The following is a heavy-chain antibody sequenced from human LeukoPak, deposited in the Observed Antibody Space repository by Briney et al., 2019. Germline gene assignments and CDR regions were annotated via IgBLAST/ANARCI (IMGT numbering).Heavy chain of an antibody. D-gene: IGHD3-22*01. CDR1: GFPFSSYA. V-gene: IGHV3-23*01. Sequence: GGSLSLSCAASGFPFSSYAMCWVRRAPGKGLEWVSAISGSGDSTYYADSVKGRFTISRDNSKNTLYLQMNSLRAEDTAVYYCAKDLAGYYDSSGLDYWGQGTLVTVSS. J-gene: IGHJ4*02. CDR2: ISGSGDST. CDR3: AKDLAGYYDSSGLDY.